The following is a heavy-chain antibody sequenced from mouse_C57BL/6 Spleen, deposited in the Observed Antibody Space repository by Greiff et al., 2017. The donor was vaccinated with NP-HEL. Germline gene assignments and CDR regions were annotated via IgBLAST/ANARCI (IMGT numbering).Heavy chain of an antibody. V-gene: IGHV1-55*01. Sequence: VQLQQPGAELVKPGASVKMSCKASGYTFTSYWITWVKQRPGQGLEWIGDIYPGSGSTNYNEKFKSKATLTVDTSSSTAYMQLSSLTSEDSAVYYGARTYYSNYEGYYFDYWGQGTTLTVSS. CDR1: GYTFTSYW. D-gene: IGHD2-5*01. CDR3: ARTYYSNYEGYYFDY. J-gene: IGHJ2*01. CDR2: IYPGSGST.